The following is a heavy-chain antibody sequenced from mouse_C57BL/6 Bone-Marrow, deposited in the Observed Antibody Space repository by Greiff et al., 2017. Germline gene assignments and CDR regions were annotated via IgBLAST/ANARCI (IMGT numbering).Heavy chain of an antibody. J-gene: IGHJ1*03. CDR1: GYTFTSYW. CDR3: ARRGGYYYGSSYWYFDV. D-gene: IGHD1-1*01. Sequence: QVQLQQPGTELVKPGASVKLSCKASGYTFTSYWMNWVKQRPGQGLEWIGNMNPSNGGTNYNEKFKSKATRTVTKSSSTAYLQLRSLASEDSAVYSCARRGGYYYGSSYWYFDVWGTGTTVTVSS. CDR2: MNPSNGGT. V-gene: IGHV1-53*01.